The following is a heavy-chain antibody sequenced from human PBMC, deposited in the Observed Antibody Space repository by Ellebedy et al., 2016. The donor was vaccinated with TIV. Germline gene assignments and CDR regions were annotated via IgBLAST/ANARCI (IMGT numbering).Heavy chain of an antibody. CDR1: GFTFSSYW. CDR2: INSDGSST. CDR3: AKGRGSSDAFDI. D-gene: IGHD2-2*01. V-gene: IGHV3-74*01. Sequence: GESLKISXAASGFTFSSYWMHWVRQAPGKGLVWVSRINSDGSSTSYADSVKGRFTISRDNAKNTLYLQMNSLRAADTAIYYCAKGRGSSDAFDIWGQGTTVTVSS. J-gene: IGHJ3*02.